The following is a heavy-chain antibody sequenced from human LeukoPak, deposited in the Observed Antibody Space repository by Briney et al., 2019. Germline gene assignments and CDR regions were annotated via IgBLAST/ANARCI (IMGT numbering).Heavy chain of an antibody. CDR3: ARDLQSGTGYYMDY. J-gene: IGHJ4*02. D-gene: IGHD3/OR15-3a*01. CDR1: GGSISSYY. V-gene: IGHV4-4*07. Sequence: SETLSLTRTVSGGSISSYYWSWIRQPAGKGLEWIGRIYTSGSTNYNPSLKSRVTMSVDTSKNQFSLKLSSVTAADTAVYYCARDLQSGTGYYMDYWGQGTLVTVSS. CDR2: IYTSGST.